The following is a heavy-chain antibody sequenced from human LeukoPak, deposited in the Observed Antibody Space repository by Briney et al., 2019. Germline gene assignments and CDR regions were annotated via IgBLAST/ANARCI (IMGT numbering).Heavy chain of an antibody. V-gene: IGHV4-59*08. J-gene: IGHJ5*02. CDR2: IYYSGST. Sequence: SETLSLTCTVSGGSISSYYWSWIRQAPGKGLEWIGYIYYSGSTNYNPSLKSRVTISVDTSKNQFSLKLSSVTAADTAMYYCARNRYYYGSGNYGVPNWFDPWGQGTLVTVSS. CDR1: GGSISSYY. CDR3: ARNRYYYGSGNYGVPNWFDP. D-gene: IGHD3-10*01.